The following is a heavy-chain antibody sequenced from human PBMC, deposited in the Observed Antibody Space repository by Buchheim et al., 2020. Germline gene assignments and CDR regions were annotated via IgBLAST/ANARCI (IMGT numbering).Heavy chain of an antibody. Sequence: VQLVQSGAEVKKPGSSVKVSCKASGGTFSSYAISWVRQAPGQGLEWMGGIIPIFGTAKYAQKFQGRGTITAEKSTSTAYMELSSLRSEDTAVYYCASGSAYYYDSSGFHYFDYWGQGTL. CDR2: IIPIFGTA. D-gene: IGHD3-22*01. CDR1: GGTFSSYA. V-gene: IGHV1-69*06. CDR3: ASGSAYYYDSSGFHYFDY. J-gene: IGHJ4*02.